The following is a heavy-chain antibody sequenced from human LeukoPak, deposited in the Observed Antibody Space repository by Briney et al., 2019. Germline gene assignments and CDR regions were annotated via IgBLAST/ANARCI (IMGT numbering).Heavy chain of an antibody. D-gene: IGHD3-22*01. CDR2: INPKSGGT. CDR1: GYTFTGYY. CDR3: ARTKIYDSSGYYFFYYYYMDV. J-gene: IGHJ6*03. Sequence: GASVKVSCKASGYTFTGYYMHWVRQAPGQGLEWMGWINPKSGGTNYAQQFQDRVTMTRDTSISTAYMELSRLRSDDTAVYYCARTKIYDSSGYYFFYYYYMDVWGKGTTVTISS. V-gene: IGHV1-2*02.